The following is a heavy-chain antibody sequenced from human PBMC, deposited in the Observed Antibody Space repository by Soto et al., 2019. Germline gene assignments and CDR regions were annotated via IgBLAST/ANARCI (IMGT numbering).Heavy chain of an antibody. V-gene: IGHV3-23*01. J-gene: IGHJ4*02. D-gene: IGHD2-15*01. CDR1: GFTFNNYA. CDR3: AKGAGNQVASPFDY. Sequence: EVQLLESGGGLVQPGGSLRLSCAASGFTFNNYAMNWVRQAPGKGLEWVAGIRAGGGKKNYADSVKGRFTISRDNSKNTLYIQMNSLRAEDTAVYYCAKGAGNQVASPFDYWGQGTLVTVSS. CDR2: IRAGGGKK.